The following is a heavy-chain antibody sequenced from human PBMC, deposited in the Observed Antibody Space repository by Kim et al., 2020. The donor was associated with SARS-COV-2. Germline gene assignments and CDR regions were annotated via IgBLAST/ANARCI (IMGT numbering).Heavy chain of an antibody. Sequence: ASVKVSCKASGYTFTSYAMHWVRQAPGQRLEWMGWTNAGNGNTKYSQKFQGRVTITRDTSASTAYMELSSLRSEDTAEYYCARDPLTMVRGVNNWFDPWGQGTLVTVST. CDR3: ARDPLTMVRGVNNWFDP. J-gene: IGHJ5*02. D-gene: IGHD3-10*01. CDR1: GYTFTSYA. CDR2: TNAGNGNT. V-gene: IGHV1-3*01.